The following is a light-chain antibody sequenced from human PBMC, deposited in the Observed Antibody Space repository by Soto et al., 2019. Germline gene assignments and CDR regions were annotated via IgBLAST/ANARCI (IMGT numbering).Light chain of an antibody. V-gene: IGKV1-5*03. CDR2: KAS. CDR3: QHYNSYWT. J-gene: IGKJ1*01. CDR1: QSISSW. Sequence: SQITQSTSTLSASVGDRVTLHCRASQSISSWLAWYQQKSGKAPKLLIYKASSLESGVPSRFSGSGSGTEFTLTISSLQPDDFATYFCQHYNSYWTFGQGTKVDIK.